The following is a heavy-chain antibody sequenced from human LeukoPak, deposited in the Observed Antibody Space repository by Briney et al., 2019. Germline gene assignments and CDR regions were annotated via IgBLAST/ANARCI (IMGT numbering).Heavy chain of an antibody. CDR2: IYSGGST. CDR1: GFTISSNY. V-gene: IGHV3-66*04. D-gene: IGHD6-19*01. CDR3: ARQQWLVSDFDS. Sequence: PGGSLRLSCAASGFTISSNYMSWVRQAPGKGLEWVSVIYSGGSTYYADSVKDRFTISRDNSKNMLYLQMNSLRAEDTAVYYCARQQWLVSDFDSWGQGTLVTVSS. J-gene: IGHJ4*02.